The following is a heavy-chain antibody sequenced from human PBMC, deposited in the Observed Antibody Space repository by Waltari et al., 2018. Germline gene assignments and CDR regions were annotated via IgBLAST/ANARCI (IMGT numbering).Heavy chain of an antibody. CDR2: IYSGGSST. Sequence: EVQLLESGGGLVQPGGSLRLSCAASGFTFSSYAMSWVRQAPGKGLEWVSVIYSGGSSTYYADSGKGRFTISRDNSKNTLYLQMNSLRAEDTAVYYCATVAAHLPPVDYWGQGTTVTVSS. CDR3: ATVAAHLPPVDY. V-gene: IGHV3-23*03. J-gene: IGHJ4*03. CDR1: GFTFSSYA. D-gene: IGHD2-15*01.